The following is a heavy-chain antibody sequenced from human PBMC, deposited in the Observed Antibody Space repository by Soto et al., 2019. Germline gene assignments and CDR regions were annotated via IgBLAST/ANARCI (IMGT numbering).Heavy chain of an antibody. CDR3: TVWGSGNDFGAA. CDR2: SKNKADSYTT. V-gene: IGHV3-72*01. J-gene: IGHJ4*02. Sequence: EVQLVESGGGLVQPGGSLRLSCAASGFTFSDHYMDWVRQAPGKGLEWVGRSKNKADSYTTEYAAFVKGRFTISRDGSKNSLFLKMTSLKTEDTAVYYCTVWGSGNDFGAAWGQGILVTVSS. CDR1: GFTFSDHY. D-gene: IGHD3-10*01.